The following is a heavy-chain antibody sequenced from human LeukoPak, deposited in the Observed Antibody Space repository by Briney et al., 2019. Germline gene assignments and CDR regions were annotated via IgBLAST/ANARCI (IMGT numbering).Heavy chain of an antibody. CDR3: ARALYGSGSH. D-gene: IGHD3-10*01. Sequence: GGSLRLSCEAPGFSFSSYWMTWVRQPPGKGPEWVANIKQDESERYSVDSVKGRFTISRDNAKNSVYLHMNSLRAEDTALYYCARALYGSGSHWGQGTLVTVSS. J-gene: IGHJ4*02. V-gene: IGHV3-7*01. CDR1: GFSFSSYW. CDR2: IKQDESER.